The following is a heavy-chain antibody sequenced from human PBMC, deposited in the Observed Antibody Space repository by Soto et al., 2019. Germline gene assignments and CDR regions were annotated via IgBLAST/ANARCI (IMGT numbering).Heavy chain of an antibody. D-gene: IGHD2-21*01. V-gene: IGHV4-59*08. CDR1: GGSISGHY. Sequence: QVQLQESGPGLVKPSETLSLSCNVSGGSISGHYWSWVRQTPGKGLEWIGYIYYSGSTNYNPSLKSRVTLSVVTAKPPLSLRLTSVPAADTAVYYCERGPYSALMWNYYYMDVWGKGTPVTVS. J-gene: IGHJ6*03. CDR3: ERGPYSALMWNYYYMDV. CDR2: IYYSGST.